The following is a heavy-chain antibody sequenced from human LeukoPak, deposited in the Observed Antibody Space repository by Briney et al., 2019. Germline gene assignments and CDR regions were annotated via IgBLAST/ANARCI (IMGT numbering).Heavy chain of an antibody. CDR1: GFTFSSYG. CDR3: AKGNGYAIGAPFDI. Sequence: PGGSLRLSCAASGFTFSSYGMHWVRQAPGKGLEWVAVISYDGSNKYYADSVKGRFTISGDNSKNTLYLQMNSLRAEDAAVYYCAKGNGYAIGAPFDIWGQGTMVTVSS. D-gene: IGHD5-12*01. J-gene: IGHJ3*02. V-gene: IGHV3-30*18. CDR2: ISYDGSNK.